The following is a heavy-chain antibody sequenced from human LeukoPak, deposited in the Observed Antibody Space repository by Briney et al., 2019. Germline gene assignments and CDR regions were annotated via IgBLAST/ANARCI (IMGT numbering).Heavy chain of an antibody. V-gene: IGHV4-34*01. D-gene: IGHD6-6*01. J-gene: IGHJ6*02. CDR2: INHSGST. CDR1: GGSFSGYY. CDR3: ARAQKASSSVYYYYYYGMDV. Sequence: PSETLSLTCAVYGGSFSGYYWSWIRQPPGKGLEWIGEINHSGSTNYNPSLKSRVTISVDTSKNQFSLKLSSVTAADTAVYYCARAQKASSSVYYYYYYGMDVWGQGTTVTVPS.